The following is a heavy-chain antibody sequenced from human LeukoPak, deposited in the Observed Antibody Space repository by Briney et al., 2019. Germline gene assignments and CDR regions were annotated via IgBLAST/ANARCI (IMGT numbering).Heavy chain of an antibody. D-gene: IGHD4-17*01. Sequence: GRSLRLSSGASGFTFSNYGMHWVRQAPGKGLEWVAVIWYDGSNKYYADSVKGRFTISRDNSKNTLYLQMNSLRAEDTAVYYCAYGDHLGPFDYWGQGTLVTVSS. V-gene: IGHV3-33*01. CDR1: GFTFSNYG. J-gene: IGHJ4*02. CDR3: AYGDHLGPFDY. CDR2: IWYDGSNK.